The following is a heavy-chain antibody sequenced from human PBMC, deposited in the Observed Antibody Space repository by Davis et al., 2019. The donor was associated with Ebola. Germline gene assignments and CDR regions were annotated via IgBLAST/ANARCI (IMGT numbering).Heavy chain of an antibody. CDR2: IKSKTDGGTT. V-gene: IGHV3-15*01. CDR1: GFTFSNAW. Sequence: GESLKISCAASGFTFSNAWMSWVRQAPGKGLEWVGRIKSKTDGGTTDYAAPVKGRFTISRDDSKNTLYLQMNSLKTEDTAVYYCARSLWPLGDYWGQGTLVTVSS. J-gene: IGHJ4*02. CDR3: ARSLWPLGDY. D-gene: IGHD3-10*01.